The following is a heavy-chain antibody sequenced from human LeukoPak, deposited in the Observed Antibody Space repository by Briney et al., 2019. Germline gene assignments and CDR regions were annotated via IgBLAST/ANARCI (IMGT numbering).Heavy chain of an antibody. V-gene: IGHV3-30*02. CDR3: TKAPGYDFWSGSQARSFDY. Sequence: GGSLRLSCAASGFTFSSYGMHWVRQAPGKGLEWVAFIRYDGSDKYYADSVKGRFTISRDNSKNTLYLLMNSLRVEDTAVYYCTKAPGYDFWSGSQARSFDYWAREPWSPSPQ. D-gene: IGHD3-3*01. J-gene: IGHJ4*02. CDR2: IRYDGSDK. CDR1: GFTFSSYG.